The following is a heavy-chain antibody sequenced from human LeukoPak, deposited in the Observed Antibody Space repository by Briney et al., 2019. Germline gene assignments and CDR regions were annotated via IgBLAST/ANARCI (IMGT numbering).Heavy chain of an antibody. CDR1: GFNFGDYA. V-gene: IGHV3-49*03. CDR2: ISSKAYVRTT. CDR3: SRDRTPMNYYFYYLDV. D-gene: IGHD3-22*01. Sequence: GGSLRLSCTTSGFNFGDYAMAWFRQAPGKGLEWVGFISSKAYVRTTEYAASVQGRFIISRDDSESIAYLQMNSLKTEDTAVYYCSRDRTPMNYYFYYLDVWGKGTTVTVSS. J-gene: IGHJ6*03.